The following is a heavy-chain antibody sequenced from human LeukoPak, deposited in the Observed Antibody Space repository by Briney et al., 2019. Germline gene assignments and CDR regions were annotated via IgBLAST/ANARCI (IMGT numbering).Heavy chain of an antibody. J-gene: IGHJ4*02. Sequence: GGSLRLSCVASGFTFSNYWMHWVRQAPGKGLVWVSYIHSDGTTTNYADSVRGRFTISRDNAKNTLYLQMNSLRAEDTALYYCAKYLGGSGTYRQFDYRGQGTLVTVSS. V-gene: IGHV3-74*01. D-gene: IGHD3-10*01. CDR2: IHSDGTTT. CDR1: GFTFSNYW. CDR3: AKYLGGSGTYRQFDY.